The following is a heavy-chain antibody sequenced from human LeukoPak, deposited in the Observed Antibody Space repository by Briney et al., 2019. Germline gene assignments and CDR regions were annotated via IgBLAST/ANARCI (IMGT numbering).Heavy chain of an antibody. CDR1: GFSFSSYS. J-gene: IGHJ4*02. D-gene: IGHD3-22*01. CDR3: AKDPVGGYYDSSGYYFDY. CDR2: ISSSSSYI. Sequence: GGTLRLSCAASGFSFSSYSMNWVRQAPGKGLEWVSSISSSSSYIYYADSVKGRFTISRANSKNTLYLQMNSLRAEDTAVYYCAKDPVGGYYDSSGYYFDYWGQGTLVTVSS. V-gene: IGHV3-21*04.